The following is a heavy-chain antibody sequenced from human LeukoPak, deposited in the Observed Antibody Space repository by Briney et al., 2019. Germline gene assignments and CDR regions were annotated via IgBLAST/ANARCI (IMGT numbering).Heavy chain of an antibody. D-gene: IGHD2-15*01. CDR3: ARAWYATQSYYYMDV. CDR2: INTNTGNP. CDR1: EYTFTSYA. Sequence: GASVKVSCKASEYTFTSYAMNWVRQAPGQGLEWMGWINTNTGNPTYGQGFTGRFVFSLDTSISTAYLQISSLKAEDTAVYYCARAWYATQSYYYMDVWGKGTTVTVSS. V-gene: IGHV7-4-1*02. J-gene: IGHJ6*03.